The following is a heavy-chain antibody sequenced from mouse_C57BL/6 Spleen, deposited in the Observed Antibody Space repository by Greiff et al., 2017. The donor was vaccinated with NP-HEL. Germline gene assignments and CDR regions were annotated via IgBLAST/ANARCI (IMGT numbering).Heavy chain of an antibody. CDR2: ISDGGSYT. CDR1: GFTFSSYA. CDR3: ARVGLRRDFDV. V-gene: IGHV5-4*01. D-gene: IGHD2-2*01. J-gene: IGHJ1*03. Sequence: EVQGVESGGGLVKPGGSLKLSCAASGFTFSSYAMSWVRQTPEKRLEWVATISDGGSYTYYPDNVKGRFTISRDNAKNNLYLQMSHLKSEDTAMYYCARVGLRRDFDVWGTGTTVTVSS.